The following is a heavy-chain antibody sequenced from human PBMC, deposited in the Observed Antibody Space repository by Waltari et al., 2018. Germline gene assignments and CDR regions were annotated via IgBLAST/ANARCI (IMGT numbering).Heavy chain of an antibody. D-gene: IGHD6-6*01. CDR3: ARSRIAARPLDY. V-gene: IGHV4-39*07. Sequence: QLQLQESGPGLVKPSETLSLTCTVSGGSISSSSYYWGWIRQPPGKGLEWIGSIYYSGSTYYHPSLKSRVTISVDTSKNQFSLKLSSVTAADTAVYYCARSRIAARPLDYWGQGTLVTVSS. CDR2: IYYSGST. CDR1: GGSISSSSYY. J-gene: IGHJ4*02.